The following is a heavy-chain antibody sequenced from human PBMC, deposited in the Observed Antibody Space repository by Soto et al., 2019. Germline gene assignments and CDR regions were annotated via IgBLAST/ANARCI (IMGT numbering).Heavy chain of an antibody. D-gene: IGHD3-22*01. CDR1: GYNFANYW. J-gene: IGHJ3*02. CDR2: IYPGDSDT. CDR3: ARRGYDSSGYYYSVDAFDI. V-gene: IGHV5-51*01. Sequence: GEALKISCQGSGYNFANYWIVWVRQMPGKGLEFMGIIYPGDSDTRYGPSFEGDVTISADKSINTAFLQWNSLTAADTAISYCARRGYDSSGYYYSVDAFDIWGQGTVVTVS.